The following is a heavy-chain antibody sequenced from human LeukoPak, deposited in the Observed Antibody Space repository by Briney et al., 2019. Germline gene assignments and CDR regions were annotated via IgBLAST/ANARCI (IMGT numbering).Heavy chain of an antibody. CDR1: GFTFSGYG. CDR3: AALNIPQLQIGVY. J-gene: IGHJ4*02. V-gene: IGHV3-30*02. CDR2: IRYDGSDK. Sequence: PGGSLRLSCAASGFTFSGYGMHWVRQAPGKGLEWVSFIRYDGSDKYYADSVKGRFTISRDNSKNTLYLQMNSLRVENTAVYYYAALNIPQLQIGVYWGQGTLATVSP. D-gene: IGHD5-24*01.